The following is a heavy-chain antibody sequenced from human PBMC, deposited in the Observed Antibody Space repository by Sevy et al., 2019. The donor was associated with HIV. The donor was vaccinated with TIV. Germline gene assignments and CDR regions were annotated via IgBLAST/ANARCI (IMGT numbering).Heavy chain of an antibody. D-gene: IGHD4-17*01. CDR1: GFTFSSYA. CDR2: ISYDGSNK. V-gene: IGHV3-30-3*01. Sequence: GGSLRLSCAASGFTFSSYAMHWVRQAPGKGLEWVAVISYDGSNKYYADSVKGQFTISRDNSKNTLYLQVKSLRTENTAVYYFARDQHDYAGNLRTGWFDPWGQGTLVTVSS. CDR3: ARDQHDYAGNLRTGWFDP. J-gene: IGHJ5*02.